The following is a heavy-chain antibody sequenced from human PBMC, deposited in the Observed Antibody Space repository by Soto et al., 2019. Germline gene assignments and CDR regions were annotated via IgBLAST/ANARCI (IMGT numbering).Heavy chain of an antibody. CDR3: AGNHGSGSYINNYYYYHMDV. Sequence: ASVKVSCKASGYTFTSYGISWVRQAPGQGLEWMGWISAYNGNTNYAQKLQGRVTMTTDTSTSTAYMELRSLRSDDTAVYYCAGNHGSGSYINNYYYYHMDVWGKGATVTVSS. V-gene: IGHV1-18*01. CDR2: ISAYNGNT. J-gene: IGHJ6*03. D-gene: IGHD3-10*01. CDR1: GYTFTSYG.